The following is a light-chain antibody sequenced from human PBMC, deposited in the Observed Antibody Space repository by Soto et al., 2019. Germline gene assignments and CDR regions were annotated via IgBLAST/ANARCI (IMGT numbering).Light chain of an antibody. CDR3: QQYNNWYT. CDR2: GAS. Sequence: EIVMTQSPATLSVSPGERATLSCRASQSVSSNLAWYQQKPGQAPRLLIYGASTRATGIPDRFSGSGSGTEFTLNISSLQSEDVAHYCYQQYNNWYTFGQGTKLEIK. CDR1: QSVSSN. J-gene: IGKJ2*01. V-gene: IGKV3-15*01.